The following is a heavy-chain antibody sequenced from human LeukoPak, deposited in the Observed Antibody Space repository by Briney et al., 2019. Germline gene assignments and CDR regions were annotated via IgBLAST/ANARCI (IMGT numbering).Heavy chain of an antibody. V-gene: IGHV3-23*01. D-gene: IGHD5-12*01. CDR2: ISDSGGNT. CDR3: AKHSYRVDSFTDY. Sequence: TGGSLRLSCAASGFAFSTYAMSWVRQAPGKGLEWVSGISDSGGNTSYADSVKGRFTISRDNSKNTLYLQMNSLRAEDTAVYYCAKHSYRVDSFTDYWGQGTLVTVSS. J-gene: IGHJ4*02. CDR1: GFAFSTYA.